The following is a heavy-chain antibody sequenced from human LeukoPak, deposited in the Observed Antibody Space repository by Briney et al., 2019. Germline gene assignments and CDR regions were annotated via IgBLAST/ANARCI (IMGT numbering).Heavy chain of an antibody. Sequence: PGGSLRLSCAASGFTFSSYSMNWVRQAPGKGLEWVSSISSSSSYIYYADSVRGRFTISRDNAKNSLYLQMNSLRAEDTAVYYCARDPSVTTPTNFDYWGQGTLVTVSS. D-gene: IGHD4-11*01. J-gene: IGHJ4*02. V-gene: IGHV3-21*01. CDR3: ARDPSVTTPTNFDY. CDR2: ISSSSSYI. CDR1: GFTFSSYS.